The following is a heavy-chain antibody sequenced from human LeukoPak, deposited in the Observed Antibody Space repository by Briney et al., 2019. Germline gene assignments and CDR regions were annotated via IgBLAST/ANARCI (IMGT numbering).Heavy chain of an antibody. Sequence: GGSLRLSCAASGFTVSNNYMSWVRQAPGKGLEWVSVIYSGGSTYYADSVKGRFTISRDNSKNTLYLQMNSLRAEDTAVYYCARVDYGDPYYFDYWGQGTLVTVSS. CDR1: GFTVSNNY. CDR2: IYSGGST. D-gene: IGHD4-17*01. CDR3: ARVDYGDPYYFDY. V-gene: IGHV3-66*01. J-gene: IGHJ4*02.